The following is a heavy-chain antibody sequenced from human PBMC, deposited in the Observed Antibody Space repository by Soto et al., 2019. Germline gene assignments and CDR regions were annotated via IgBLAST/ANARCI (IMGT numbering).Heavy chain of an antibody. Sequence: QVQLVQSGAEVKKPGASVKVSCKASGYTFTSYGISWVRQAPGQGLEWMGWISAYNGNTNYAQKLQGRVTMTSDTYTSTAYMELRSLRSDDTAVYYCARDHDLVVVAANAFDIWGKGTMVTVSS. CDR1: GYTFTSYG. CDR2: ISAYNGNT. CDR3: ARDHDLVVVAANAFDI. J-gene: IGHJ3*02. V-gene: IGHV1-18*01. D-gene: IGHD2-15*01.